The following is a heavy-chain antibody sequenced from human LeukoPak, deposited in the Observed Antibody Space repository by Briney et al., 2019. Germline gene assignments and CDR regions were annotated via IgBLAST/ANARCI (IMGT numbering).Heavy chain of an antibody. CDR3: AKELLWFGEESGPDAFDI. Sequence: ASVKVSCKASGGTFSSYAISWVRQAPGQGLEWMGGIIPIFGTANYAQKFQGRVTITADESTSTAYMELNSLRAEDTAVYYCAKELLWFGEESGPDAFDIWGQGTMVTVSS. D-gene: IGHD3-10*01. J-gene: IGHJ3*02. CDR1: GGTFSSYA. V-gene: IGHV1-69*13. CDR2: IIPIFGTA.